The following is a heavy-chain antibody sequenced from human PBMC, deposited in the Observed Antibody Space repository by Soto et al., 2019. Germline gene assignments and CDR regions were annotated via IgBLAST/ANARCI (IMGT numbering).Heavy chain of an antibody. CDR3: ERGAGYFEGSS. V-gene: IGHV4-59*12. Sequence: PSETLSLTCSVSGTSISGFYWSWIRQPPGKGLEWIGYIFHSGSTDYNPSLRGRATISLDTSRRQLSLKLESVTAADTAVYYCERGAGYFEGSSWGQGTLVTVSS. CDR2: IFHSGST. D-gene: IGHD1-26*01. CDR1: GTSISGFY. J-gene: IGHJ4*02.